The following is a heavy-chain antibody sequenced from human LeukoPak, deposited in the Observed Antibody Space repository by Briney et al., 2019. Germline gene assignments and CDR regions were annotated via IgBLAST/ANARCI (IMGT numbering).Heavy chain of an antibody. J-gene: IGHJ4*02. V-gene: IGHV4-59*12. CDR2: IYYSGST. CDR3: TRRRNYLSHFDY. D-gene: IGHD1-7*01. Sequence: PSETLSLTCTVSGGSISSYYWSWIRQPPGKGLEWVGYIYYSGSTNYNPSLKSRVTISVDTSKNQFSLKLSSVTAADTAVYYCTRRRNYLSHFDYGGQGTLVIVSS. CDR1: GGSISSYY.